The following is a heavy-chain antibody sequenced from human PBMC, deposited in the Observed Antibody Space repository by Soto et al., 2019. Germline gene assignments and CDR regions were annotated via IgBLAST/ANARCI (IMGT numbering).Heavy chain of an antibody. CDR2: ISAPHGNT. V-gene: IGHV1-18*01. CDR1: GYTFTSYG. CDR3: ARGRYGDY. J-gene: IGHJ4*02. D-gene: IGHD1-1*01. Sequence: QVHLVQSGAEVKKPGASVKVSCKGSGYTFTSYGITWVRQAPGQELEWMGWISAPHGNTNYAQKLQGKGTVTRDTSPSTAYMELRRLRSDDTAVYYCARGRYGDYWGQGAVVTVSS.